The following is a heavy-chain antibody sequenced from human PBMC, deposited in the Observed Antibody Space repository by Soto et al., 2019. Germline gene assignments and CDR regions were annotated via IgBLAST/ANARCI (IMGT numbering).Heavy chain of an antibody. CDR2: ISSNGGST. J-gene: IGHJ3*02. CDR3: VKDINQWLVGAFDI. V-gene: IGHV3-64D*09. D-gene: IGHD6-19*01. Sequence: GESLKISCSASGFTFSSYAMHWVRQAPGKGLEYVSAISSNGGSTYYADSVKGRFTISRDNSKNTLYLQMSSLRAEDTAVYYCVKDINQWLVGAFDIWGQGTMVTVSS. CDR1: GFTFSSYA.